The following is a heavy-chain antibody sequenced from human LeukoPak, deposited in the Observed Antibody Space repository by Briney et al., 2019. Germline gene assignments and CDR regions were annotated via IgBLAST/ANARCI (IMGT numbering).Heavy chain of an antibody. Sequence: GGSLRLSCAASGFTFSSSSTNWVRQAPGKGLVWVSRINSDGSSTSYADSVKGRFTISRDNAKNTQYLQMNSLRAEDTAVYYCARGWLGQIGYWGQGTLVTVSS. V-gene: IGHV3-74*01. CDR3: ARGWLGQIGY. CDR1: GFTFSSSS. J-gene: IGHJ4*02. D-gene: IGHD5-12*01. CDR2: INSDGSST.